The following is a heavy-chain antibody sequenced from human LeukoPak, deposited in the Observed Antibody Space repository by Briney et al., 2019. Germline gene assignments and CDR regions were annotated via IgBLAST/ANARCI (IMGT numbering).Heavy chain of an antibody. CDR1: GFTFSSYW. CDR2: IKQDGSEK. Sequence: QPGGSLRLSCAASGFTFSSYWMSWVRQAPGKGLEWVANIKQDGSEKYYVDSVKGRFTISRDNAKNSLYLQMNSLRAEDTALYYCARVVGAYPLGYMDVWGKGTTVTVSS. V-gene: IGHV3-7*03. J-gene: IGHJ6*03. CDR3: ARVVGAYPLGYMDV. D-gene: IGHD4-17*01.